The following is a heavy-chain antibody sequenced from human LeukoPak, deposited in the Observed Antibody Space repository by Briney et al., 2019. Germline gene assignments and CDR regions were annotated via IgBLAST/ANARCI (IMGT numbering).Heavy chain of an antibody. J-gene: IGHJ6*03. CDR1: GFTFSSYA. D-gene: IGHD2-15*01. CDR3: AKDRCSGGSCYYRYYYMDV. V-gene: IGHV3-23*01. Sequence: PGGSLRLSCAASGFTFSSYAMSWVRQAPGKGLEWVSAISGSGGGTYYADSVKGRFTISRDNSKNTLYLQMNSLRAEDTAVYYCAKDRCSGGSCYYRYYYMDVWGKGTTVTVSS. CDR2: ISGSGGGT.